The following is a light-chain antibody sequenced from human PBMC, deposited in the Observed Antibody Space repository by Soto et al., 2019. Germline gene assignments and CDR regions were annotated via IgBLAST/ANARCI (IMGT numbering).Light chain of an antibody. CDR2: EVT. V-gene: IGLV2-14*01. CDR1: SNDIGGYNH. J-gene: IGLJ1*01. CDR3: SSYSSTTNFYV. Sequence: QSALTQPASVSGSPGQSITISCTGTSNDIGGYNHVSWYQQHPGKAPKLIIYEVTNRPSGVSNRFSASKSANTASLTISGLQADDEADYYCSSYSSTTNFYVFGTGTKVTVL.